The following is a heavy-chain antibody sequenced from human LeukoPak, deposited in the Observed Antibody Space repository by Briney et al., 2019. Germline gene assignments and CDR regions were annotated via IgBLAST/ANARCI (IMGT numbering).Heavy chain of an antibody. Sequence: ASVKVSCKASGYTFTNYYIHWVRQAPGQGLECMGIINPSGGSTSYAQKFQGRVTMTRDMSTSTVYMELSSLRSEDTAVYYCARGGVGATTYVWFDPWGQGTLVSVSS. CDR2: INPSGGST. CDR3: ARGGVGATTYVWFDP. D-gene: IGHD1-26*01. J-gene: IGHJ5*02. V-gene: IGHV1-46*01. CDR1: GYTFTNYY.